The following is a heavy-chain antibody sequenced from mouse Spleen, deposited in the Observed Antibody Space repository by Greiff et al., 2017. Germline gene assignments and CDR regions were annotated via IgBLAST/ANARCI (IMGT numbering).Heavy chain of an antibody. CDR2: INPYNGGT. J-gene: IGHJ2*01. CDR1: GYTFTDYY. CDR3: ARERVGYDDGRGDY. D-gene: IGHD2-2*01. V-gene: IGHV1-19*01. Sequence: EVQLQQSGPVLVKPGASVKMSCKASGYTFTDYYMNWVKQSHGKSLEWIGVINPYNGGTSYNQKFKGKATLTVDKSSSTAYMELNSLTSEDSAVYYCARERVGYDDGRGDYWGQGTTLTVSS.